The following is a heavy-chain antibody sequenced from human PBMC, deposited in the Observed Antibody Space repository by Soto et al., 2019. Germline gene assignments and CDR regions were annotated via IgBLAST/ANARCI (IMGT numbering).Heavy chain of an antibody. Sequence: GASVKVSCKASGYTFTGYYMHWVRQAPGQGLEWMGWINPNSGGTNYAQKFQGWVTMTRDTSISTAYMELSRLRSDDTAVYYCARGGIVVVPAAMPPHYYYYGMDVWGQGTTVTVSS. CDR3: ARGGIVVVPAAMPPHYYYYGMDV. D-gene: IGHD2-2*01. J-gene: IGHJ6*02. CDR1: GYTFTGYY. V-gene: IGHV1-2*04. CDR2: INPNSGGT.